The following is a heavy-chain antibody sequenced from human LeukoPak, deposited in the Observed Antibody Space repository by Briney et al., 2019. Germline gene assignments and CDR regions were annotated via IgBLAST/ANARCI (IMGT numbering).Heavy chain of an antibody. D-gene: IGHD6-19*01. CDR3: ARVVIGGWYNYFDY. Sequence: SETLSLTCTVSGGSISSYYWSWIRQPPGKGLEWIGYIYYSGSTNYNPSLKSRVTISVDTSKNQFSLKLSSATAADTAVYYCARVVIGGWYNYFDYWGQGTLVTVSS. CDR1: GGSISSYY. J-gene: IGHJ4*02. V-gene: IGHV4-59*01. CDR2: IYYSGST.